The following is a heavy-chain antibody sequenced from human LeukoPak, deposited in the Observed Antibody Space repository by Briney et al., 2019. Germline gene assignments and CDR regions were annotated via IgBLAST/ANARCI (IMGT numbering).Heavy chain of an antibody. J-gene: IGHJ4*02. D-gene: IGHD3-22*01. CDR3: ARTYYYDSSGYPHFDY. Sequence: GASVKVSCKASGYTFTGYYMHWVRQAPGQGLEWMGRINPNSGGTNYAQKFQGRVTMTRDTSISTAYMELSRLRSDDTAVYYCARTYYYDSSGYPHFDYWGQGTLVTASS. V-gene: IGHV1-2*06. CDR2: INPNSGGT. CDR1: GYTFTGYY.